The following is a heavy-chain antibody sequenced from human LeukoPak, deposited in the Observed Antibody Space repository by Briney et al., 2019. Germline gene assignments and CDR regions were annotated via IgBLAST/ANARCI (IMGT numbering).Heavy chain of an antibody. D-gene: IGHD3-3*01. V-gene: IGHV3-48*03. CDR1: GFTFSSYE. J-gene: IGHJ6*03. Sequence: GGSLRLSCAASGFTFSSYEMNWVRQAPGKGLEWVPYISSSGSTIYYADSVKGRFTISRDNAKNSLYLQMNSLRAEDTAVYYCASQLRFLEWPGGYMDVWGKGTTVTVSS. CDR2: ISSSGSTI. CDR3: ASQLRFLEWPGGYMDV.